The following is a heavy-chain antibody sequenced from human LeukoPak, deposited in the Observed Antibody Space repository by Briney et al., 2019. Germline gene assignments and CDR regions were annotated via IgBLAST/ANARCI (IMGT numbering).Heavy chain of an antibody. J-gene: IGHJ4*02. CDR3: AKDTWASSWYYFDY. CDR1: GFTFDDYA. Sequence: QPGGSLRLSCAASGFTFDDYAMHWVRQAPGKGLEWASGISWNSGSIGYADSVKGRFTISRDNAKNSLYLQMNSLRPEDTALYYCAKDTWASSWYYFDYWGQGALVTVSS. D-gene: IGHD6-13*01. CDR2: ISWNSGSI. V-gene: IGHV3-9*01.